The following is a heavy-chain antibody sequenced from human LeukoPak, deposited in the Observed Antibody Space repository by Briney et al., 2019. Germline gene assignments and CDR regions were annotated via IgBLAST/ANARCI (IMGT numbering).Heavy chain of an antibody. D-gene: IGHD3-10*01. V-gene: IGHV4-30-2*01. J-gene: IGHJ4*02. CDR3: ASRTLYGSGRSYYDY. CDR2: IYHSGST. Sequence: SQTLSLTCAVSGGSISSGGYSWSWIRQPPGKGLEWIGYIYHSGSTYYNPSLKSRVTISVDRSKNQFSLKLSSVTAADTAVYYCASRTLYGSGRSYYDYWGQGTLVTVSS. CDR1: GGSISSGGYS.